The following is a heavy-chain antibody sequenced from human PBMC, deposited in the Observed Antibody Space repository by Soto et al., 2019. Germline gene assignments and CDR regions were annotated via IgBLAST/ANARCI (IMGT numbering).Heavy chain of an antibody. V-gene: IGHV3-33*01. CDR3: ARDSHVGSGWQLTADY. CDR1: GFTFSSYG. J-gene: IGHJ4*02. Sequence: LRLSCAASGFTFSSYGMHWVRQAPGKGLEWVAVIWYDGSNKYYAESVKGRFTISRDNSKNTLYLQMNSLRAEDTAVYYCARDSHVGSGWQLTADYWGQGTLVTVSS. D-gene: IGHD6-19*01. CDR2: IWYDGSNK.